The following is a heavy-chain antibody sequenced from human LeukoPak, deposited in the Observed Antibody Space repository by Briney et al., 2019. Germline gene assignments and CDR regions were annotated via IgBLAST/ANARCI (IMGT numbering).Heavy chain of an antibody. V-gene: IGHV5-51*01. CDR3: ASLNTAQGSYYGMDV. Sequence: GESLQISCKASGYSFTNYWIAWVRPMPGKGLEWMGIIYPGDSDTRYSPSFQGQVTISADKSISTAYLQWRSLKASDTAMYYCASLNTAQGSYYGMDVWGQGTTVTVSS. J-gene: IGHJ6*02. CDR1: GYSFTNYW. CDR2: IYPGDSDT.